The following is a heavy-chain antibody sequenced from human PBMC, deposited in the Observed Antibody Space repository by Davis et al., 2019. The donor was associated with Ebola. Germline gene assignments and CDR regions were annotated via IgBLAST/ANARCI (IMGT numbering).Heavy chain of an antibody. Sequence: ASVQVSCKASGYTFTGYYMHWVGQAPGQGLEWMGWINPNSGGTNYAQKFQGRVTMTRDTSISTAYMELSRLRSDDTAVYYCARDRPAAIRSVNWFDPWGQGTLVTVSS. D-gene: IGHD2-2*02. V-gene: IGHV1-2*02. J-gene: IGHJ5*02. CDR2: INPNSGGT. CDR3: ARDRPAAIRSVNWFDP. CDR1: GYTFTGYY.